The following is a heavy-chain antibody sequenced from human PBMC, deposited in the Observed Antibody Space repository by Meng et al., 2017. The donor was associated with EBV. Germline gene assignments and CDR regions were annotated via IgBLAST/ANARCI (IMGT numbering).Heavy chain of an antibody. Sequence: QAQRDRAGVGVKRPGSSVKVPCKTSGGILRIFAISWVRQAPGQGLEWMGGIIPLFHTTNYAQKFQGRLHIIADESSATTYMELSSLGSEDTAIYYCASAEHYGDYVFEYWGQGTLVTVSS. CDR2: IIPLFHTT. CDR1: GGILRIFA. V-gene: IGHV1-69*01. D-gene: IGHD4-17*01. CDR3: ASAEHYGDYVFEY. J-gene: IGHJ4*02.